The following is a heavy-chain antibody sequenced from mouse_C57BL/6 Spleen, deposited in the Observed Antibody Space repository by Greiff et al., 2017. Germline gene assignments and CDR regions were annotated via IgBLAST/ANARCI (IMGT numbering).Heavy chain of an antibody. CDR1: GYTFTSYW. J-gene: IGHJ2*01. D-gene: IGHD4-1*01. Sequence: QVQLQQPGAELVKPGASVKMSCKASGYTFTSYWITWVKQRPGQGLEWIGDIYPGSGSTNYNEKFKSKAILTADKSSSTAYMELRSLTSEDSAVYYCTRSLGPDYWGQGTTLTVSS. CDR2: IYPGSGST. CDR3: TRSLGPDY. V-gene: IGHV1-55*01.